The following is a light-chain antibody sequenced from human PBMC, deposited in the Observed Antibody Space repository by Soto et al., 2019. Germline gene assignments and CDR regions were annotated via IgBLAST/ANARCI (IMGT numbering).Light chain of an antibody. CDR1: QSVSSY. CDR2: DAS. V-gene: IGKV3-11*01. Sequence: EIVLTQSPATLSLSPGERATLSCRASQSVSSYLAWYQQKPGQAPRLLIYDASNRATGIPARFSGGGSGTYFTLTISSLEPEDFAVYYCQQRSNWPPITFGQGTRLEIK. CDR3: QQRSNWPPIT. J-gene: IGKJ5*01.